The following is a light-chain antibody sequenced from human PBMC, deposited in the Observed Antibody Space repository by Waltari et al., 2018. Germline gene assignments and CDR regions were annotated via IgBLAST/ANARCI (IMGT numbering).Light chain of an antibody. CDR2: TNN. V-gene: IGLV1-44*01. J-gene: IGLJ3*02. CDR1: TSNIGSNT. Sequence: QSVLTQPPSASGTPGQRVTISCSGSTSNIGSNTVNWYQPLPGTAPKLLIYTNNQRPSGVPDRFSGFKSGTSASLASSGLQSEDEADYYCAVWDDSLSGPGFGGGTKVTVL. CDR3: AVWDDSLSGPG.